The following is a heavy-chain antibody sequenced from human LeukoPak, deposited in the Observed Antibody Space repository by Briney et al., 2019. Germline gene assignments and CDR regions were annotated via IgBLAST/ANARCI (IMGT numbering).Heavy chain of an antibody. V-gene: IGHV3-21*01. Sequence: GGSLRLSCAASGFTFSGYTMYWVRQAPGKGLEWVSSIRSSGDDIFYGDSVKGRFTISRDNAKNSLYLQMNSLRADDSAVYYCVRYYNALDVWGHGTMVTVS. CDR2: IRSSGDDI. CDR1: GFTFSGYT. J-gene: IGHJ3*01. CDR3: VRYYNALDV. D-gene: IGHD3-10*01.